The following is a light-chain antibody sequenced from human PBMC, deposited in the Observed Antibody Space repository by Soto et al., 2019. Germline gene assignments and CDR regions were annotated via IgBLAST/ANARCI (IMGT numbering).Light chain of an antibody. V-gene: IGLV1-44*01. CDR3: QSYDRTLRVV. J-gene: IGLJ2*01. CDR2: SDD. Sequence: QSVLIQPPSASGTPGQRVSISCPGSSSNIGRYIVNWYQQLPGTAPKLLMYSDDQRASGVSDRFSGSKSGTSASLAITGLQSEDEADYYCQSYDRTLRVVFGGGTKLTVL. CDR1: SSNIGRYI.